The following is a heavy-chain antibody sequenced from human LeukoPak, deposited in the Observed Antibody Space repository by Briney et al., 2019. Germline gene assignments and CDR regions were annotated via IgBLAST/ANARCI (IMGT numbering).Heavy chain of an antibody. J-gene: IGHJ6*02. CDR1: GFTFSSYW. V-gene: IGHV3-7*01. CDR3: ARESTRWFGELYYYYYGMDV. D-gene: IGHD3-10*01. Sequence: PGGSLRLSCAASGFTFSSYWMSWVRQAPGKGLEWVANIKQDGSEKYYVDSVKGRFTISRDNAKNSLYLQMNSLRAEDTAVYYCARESTRWFGELYYYYYGMDVWGQGTTVTVSS. CDR2: IKQDGSEK.